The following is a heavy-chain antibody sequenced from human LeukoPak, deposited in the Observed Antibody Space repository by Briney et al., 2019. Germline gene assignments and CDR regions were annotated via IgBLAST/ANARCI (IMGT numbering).Heavy chain of an antibody. CDR2: ISWNSGSI. CDR3: VKGDYYDSSGYSPYYYYYGMDV. J-gene: IGHJ6*02. D-gene: IGHD3-22*01. CDR1: GFTFDDYA. V-gene: IGHV3-9*01. Sequence: GRSLRLSCAASGFTFDDYAMHWVRQAPGKGLEWVSGISWNSGSIGYADSVKGRFTISRDNAKNSLYLQMNSLRAEDTALYYCVKGDYYDSSGYSPYYYYYGMDVWGQGTTVTVSS.